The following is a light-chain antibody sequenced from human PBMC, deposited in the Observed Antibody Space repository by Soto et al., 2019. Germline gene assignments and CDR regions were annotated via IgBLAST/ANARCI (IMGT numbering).Light chain of an antibody. CDR2: WAY. J-gene: IGKJ1*01. CDR1: QSVLNSSNNKNY. Sequence: DIVMTQSPDSLAVSLGERATINCKSCQSVLNSSNNKNYLAWYQQKPGQPPRLIIYWAYTREFGVPDRFSGSGSGTDFTLTISRLQAEDVAVYYCQQYYSTPRTFGQGTKVEIK. CDR3: QQYYSTPRT. V-gene: IGKV4-1*01.